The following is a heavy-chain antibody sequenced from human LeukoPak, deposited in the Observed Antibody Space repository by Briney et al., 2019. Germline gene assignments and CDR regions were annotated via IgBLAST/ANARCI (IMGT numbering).Heavy chain of an antibody. CDR2: IKQDGSEK. CDR3: AKAGVPPSSSGWYFDL. J-gene: IGHJ2*01. CDR1: GFTSSNSW. V-gene: IGHV3-7*03. D-gene: IGHD6-6*01. Sequence: PGGSLRLSCGASGFTSSNSWMSWVRQAPGKGLEWVANIKQDGSEKNYVDSVKGRFTISRDNAKNSLFLQMNSLRAEDTALYYCAKAGVPPSSSGWYFDLWGRGTLVTVSS.